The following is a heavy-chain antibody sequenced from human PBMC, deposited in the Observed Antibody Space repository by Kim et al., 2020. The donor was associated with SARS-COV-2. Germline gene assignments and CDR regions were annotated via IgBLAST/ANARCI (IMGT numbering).Heavy chain of an antibody. V-gene: IGHV3-7*03. CDR3: ARDLGYSGYDPLPFDY. CDR1: GFTFSSYW. D-gene: IGHD5-12*01. CDR2: IKQDGSEK. J-gene: IGHJ4*02. Sequence: GGSLRLSCAASGFTFSSYWMSWVRQAPGKGLEWVANIKQDGSEKYYVDSVKGRFTISRDNAKNSLYLQMNSLRAEDTAVYYCARDLGYSGYDPLPFDYWGQGTLVTVSS.